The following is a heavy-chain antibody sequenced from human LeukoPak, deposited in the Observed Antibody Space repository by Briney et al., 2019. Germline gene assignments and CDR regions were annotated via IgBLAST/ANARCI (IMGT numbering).Heavy chain of an antibody. CDR1: GFTFSSYG. V-gene: IGHV3-30*02. CDR3: AKDPRYGSGSYYDYFGY. CDR2: IQYDGSNK. J-gene: IGHJ4*02. D-gene: IGHD3-10*01. Sequence: GGSLRLSCAASGFTFSSYGMHWVRQAPGKGLEWVAFIQYDGSNKYYADSVKGRFTISRDNSKNTLYLQMNSLRAEDTAVYYCAKDPRYGSGSYYDYFGYWGQGTLVTVSS.